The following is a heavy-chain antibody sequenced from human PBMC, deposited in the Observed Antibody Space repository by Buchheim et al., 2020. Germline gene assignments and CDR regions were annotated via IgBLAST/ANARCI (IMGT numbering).Heavy chain of an antibody. V-gene: IGHV3-30*18. J-gene: IGHJ4*02. CDR2: ISYDGSNK. CDR1: GFTFSSYG. CDR3: AKAMYYYDSSGYYLNFDY. D-gene: IGHD3-22*01. Sequence: QVQLVESGGDVVQPGRSLRLSCAASGFTFSSYGMHWVRQAPGKGLEWVAVISYDGSNKYYADSVKGRFTISRDNSKNTLYLQMNSLRAEDTAVYYCAKAMYYYDSSGYYLNFDYWGQGTL.